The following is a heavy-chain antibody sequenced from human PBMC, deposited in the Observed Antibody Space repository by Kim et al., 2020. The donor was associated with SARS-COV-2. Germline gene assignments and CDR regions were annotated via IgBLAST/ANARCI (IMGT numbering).Heavy chain of an antibody. V-gene: IGHV3-30*18. CDR1: GFTFSSYG. D-gene: IGHD3-22*01. Sequence: GGSLRLSCAASGFTFSSYGMHWVRQAPGKGLEWVAVISYDGSIKYYADSVKGRFTISRDNSKNTLNLQMNSLRAEDTAVYYCANLPSAYYHDSSLYKFDYWGQGTLVTVSS. J-gene: IGHJ4*02. CDR3: ANLPSAYYHDSSLYKFDY. CDR2: ISYDGSIK.